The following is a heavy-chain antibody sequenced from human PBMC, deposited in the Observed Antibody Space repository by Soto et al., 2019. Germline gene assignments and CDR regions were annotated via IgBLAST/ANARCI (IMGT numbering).Heavy chain of an antibody. CDR2: IDPSDSYT. J-gene: IGHJ6*02. CDR1: GYSFTRYW. D-gene: IGHD5-18*01. V-gene: IGHV5-10-1*01. CDR3: ARHNQLWFNYGMDV. Sequence: RGESLKISCKGSGYSFTRYWISWVRQMPGKGLEWMGRIDPSDSYTNYSPSFQGHVTISADKSISTAYLPRNSLKASDTAMYYCARHNQLWFNYGMDVWGQGTTVTVSS.